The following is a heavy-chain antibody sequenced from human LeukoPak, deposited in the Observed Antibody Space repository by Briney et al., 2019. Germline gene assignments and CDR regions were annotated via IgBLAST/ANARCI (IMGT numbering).Heavy chain of an antibody. CDR1: GFTFSSYA. Sequence: GGSLRLSCAASGFTFSSYAMSWVRQAPGKGLEWVSAISGSGGSTYYADSVKGRFTISRDNSKNTLYLQMNSLRAEDTAVYYCAKASLRGRGYDILTGGHDYWGQGTLVTVSS. CDR3: AKASLRGRGYDILTGGHDY. CDR2: ISGSGGST. V-gene: IGHV3-23*01. J-gene: IGHJ4*02. D-gene: IGHD3-9*01.